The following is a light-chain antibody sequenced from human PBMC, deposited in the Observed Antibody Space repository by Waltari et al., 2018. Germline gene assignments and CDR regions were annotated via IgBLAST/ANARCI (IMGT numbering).Light chain of an antibody. CDR1: SSDVGGYNY. J-gene: IGLJ1*01. CDR2: DVS. V-gene: IGLV2-14*03. Sequence: QSALPQPASVSGSPGPSIPISCTGTSSDVGGYNYGPWYQQHPGNAPKLTLYDVSNRPSGVSNRFSGSKSGNTASLTISGLQAEDEADYYCSSYTSSSTLYVFGTGTKVTVL. CDR3: SSYTSSSTLYV.